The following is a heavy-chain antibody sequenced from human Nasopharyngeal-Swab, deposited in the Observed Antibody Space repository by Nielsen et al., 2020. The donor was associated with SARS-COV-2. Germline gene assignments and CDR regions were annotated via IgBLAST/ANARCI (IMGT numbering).Heavy chain of an antibody. J-gene: IGHJ4*02. CDR3: AKDSTMISY. V-gene: IGHV3-23*01. D-gene: IGHD3-22*01. Sequence: GESLKISCAASGFTFSSYATSWVRQTPGKGLEWVSGISASGGSTYYADSVKGRFTISRDNSRNTLSLQMNSLRVEDTAVYYCAKDSTMISYWGQGTLVTVSS. CDR2: ISASGGST. CDR1: GFTFSSYA.